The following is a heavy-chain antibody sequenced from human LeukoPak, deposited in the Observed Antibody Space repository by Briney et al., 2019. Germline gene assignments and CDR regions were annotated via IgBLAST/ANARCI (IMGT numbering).Heavy chain of an antibody. CDR3: AREYSSSSGSVSDY. J-gene: IGHJ4*02. D-gene: IGHD6-6*01. CDR1: GLTFSSYN. CDR2: ISSSSSTI. Sequence: PGGSLRLSCAASGLTFSSYNMNWVRQAPGKGLEWGSYISSSSSTIYYADSVKGRFTISRHNAKNSLYLQMNSLRDEDTAVYYCAREYSSSSGSVSDYWGQGTLVTVSS. V-gene: IGHV3-48*02.